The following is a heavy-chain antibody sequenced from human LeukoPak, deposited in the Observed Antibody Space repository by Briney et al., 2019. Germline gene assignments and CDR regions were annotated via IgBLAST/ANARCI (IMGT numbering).Heavy chain of an antibody. CDR3: ARGFAPPYNLGVFDG. D-gene: IGHD1-1*01. V-gene: IGHV3-53*01. CDR2: LYHGGET. Sequence: LTGGSLRLSCAASGFRVSNKYMIWVRQAPGKGLEWVSLLYHGGETNHAVPVKGRFTISRDNSNNPEPIQMNSLRAEDRAVYYCARGFAPPYNLGVFDGWGQGTLVTVSS. CDR1: GFRVSNKY. J-gene: IGHJ4*02.